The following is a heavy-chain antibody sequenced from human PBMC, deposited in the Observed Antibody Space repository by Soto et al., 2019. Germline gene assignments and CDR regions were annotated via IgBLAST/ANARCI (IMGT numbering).Heavy chain of an antibody. J-gene: IGHJ4*02. CDR3: ARDTVEMATITDY. CDR1: GGTFSSSA. D-gene: IGHD5-12*01. Sequence: QVQLVQSGAEVKKPGSSVKVSCKASGGTFSSSAISWVRQAPGQGLEWMGGLIPIFGTANYAQKFQGRVTFTADESTSTAYRELSSLRSEDTAVYYCARDTVEMATITDYWGQGTLVTVSS. V-gene: IGHV1-69*12. CDR2: LIPIFGTA.